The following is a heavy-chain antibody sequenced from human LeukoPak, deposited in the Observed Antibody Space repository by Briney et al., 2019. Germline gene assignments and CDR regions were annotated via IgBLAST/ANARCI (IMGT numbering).Heavy chain of an antibody. Sequence: GGSLRLSCAASGFTFSSYWMHWVRQAPGKGLVWVSRIRTDGSITTYADSVKGRFTISRDNSKNTLNLQMDSLRAEDTAEYYCAKDSEDCGGDCYPYYYYGMDVWGQGTTVTVSS. CDR3: AKDSEDCGGDCYPYYYYGMDV. CDR1: GFTFSSYW. V-gene: IGHV3-74*01. D-gene: IGHD2-21*02. J-gene: IGHJ6*02. CDR2: IRTDGSIT.